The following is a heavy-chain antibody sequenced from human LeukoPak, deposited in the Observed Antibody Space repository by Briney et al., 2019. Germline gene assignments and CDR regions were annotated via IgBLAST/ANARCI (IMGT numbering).Heavy chain of an antibody. CDR3: ARDRIAATEAGYYFYMDV. Sequence: GGSLRLSCSASGFTFSDYYMSWIRQAPGKGLEWLSYIGSSGSDVYSADSVRGRFTISRDNAKNSLFLQMNSLRAEDTAVYYCARDRIAATEAGYYFYMDVWGKGTTVTVSS. V-gene: IGHV3-11*01. CDR1: GFTFSDYY. CDR2: IGSSGSDV. D-gene: IGHD6-13*01. J-gene: IGHJ6*03.